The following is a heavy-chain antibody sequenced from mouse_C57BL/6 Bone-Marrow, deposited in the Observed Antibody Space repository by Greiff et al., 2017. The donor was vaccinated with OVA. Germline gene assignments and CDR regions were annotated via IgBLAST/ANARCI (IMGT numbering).Heavy chain of an antibody. J-gene: IGHJ4*01. Sequence: VQLQQSGAELVKPGASVKLSCKASGYTFTSYWMHWVKQRPGQGLEWIGMIHPNSGSTNYNEKFKSKATLTVDKSSSTAYMQLSSLTSEDSAVYYCARLSYYGNPYYAMDYWGQGTSVTVSS. D-gene: IGHD2-1*01. CDR1: GYTFTSYW. CDR3: ARLSYYGNPYYAMDY. CDR2: IHPNSGST. V-gene: IGHV1-64*01.